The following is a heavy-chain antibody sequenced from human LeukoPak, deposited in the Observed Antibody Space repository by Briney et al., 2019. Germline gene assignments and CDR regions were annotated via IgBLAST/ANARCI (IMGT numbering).Heavy chain of an antibody. Sequence: ASVKVSCKASGGTFSSYAISWVRQAPGQGLEWMGGIIPIFGTANYAQKFRGRVTITTDESTSTAYMELSSLRSEDTAVYYCARDSLPSGRYYYYGMDVWGQGTMVTVSS. D-gene: IGHD6-6*01. J-gene: IGHJ6*02. CDR3: ARDSLPSGRYYYYGMDV. CDR2: IIPIFGTA. CDR1: GGTFSSYA. V-gene: IGHV1-69*05.